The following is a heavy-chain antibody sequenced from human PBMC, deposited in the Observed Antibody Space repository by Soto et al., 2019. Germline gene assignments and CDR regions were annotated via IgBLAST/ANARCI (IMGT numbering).Heavy chain of an antibody. D-gene: IGHD4-17*01. CDR3: ARGNHGDSTTSFDY. Sequence: GGSLRLSCAASGFTFSSYGMHWVRQAPGKGLEWVAVISYDGSNKYYADSVKGRFTISRDNSKNTLYLQMNSLRAEDTAVYYCARGNHGDSTTSFDYWGQGTLVTVSS. CDR1: GFTFSSYG. V-gene: IGHV3-30*03. J-gene: IGHJ4*02. CDR2: ISYDGSNK.